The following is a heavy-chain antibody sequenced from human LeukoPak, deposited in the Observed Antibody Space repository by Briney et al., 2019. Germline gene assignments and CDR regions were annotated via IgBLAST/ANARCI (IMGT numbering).Heavy chain of an antibody. Sequence: GGSLRLSCAASGFTFSSYGMNWVRQAPGKGLEWVAVIWYDGSNKYYADSVKGRFTISRDDSKNTLYLQMNSLRAEDTAVYYCARVLTTTETYYYYGMDVWGQGTTVTVSS. J-gene: IGHJ6*02. V-gene: IGHV3-33*01. CDR3: ARVLTTTETYYYYGMDV. D-gene: IGHD3-9*01. CDR2: IWYDGSNK. CDR1: GFTFSSYG.